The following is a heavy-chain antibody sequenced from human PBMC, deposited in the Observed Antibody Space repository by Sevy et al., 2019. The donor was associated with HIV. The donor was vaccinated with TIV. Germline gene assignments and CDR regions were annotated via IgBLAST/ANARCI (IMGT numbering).Heavy chain of an antibody. CDR1: GGSITSKNYF. CDR2: IYHSGST. J-gene: IGHJ4*02. D-gene: IGHD5-18*01. V-gene: IGHV4-39*01. Sequence: SETLSLTCSVSGGSITSKNYFWAWIRQSPGKGLEWIGSIYHSGSTYHSPSLQSRVGKSVDTSRRHFSLKLSAVTATDTAVYYCARHSFKHGYRPHYFDYWSQGTLVTVSS. CDR3: ARHSFKHGYRPHYFDY.